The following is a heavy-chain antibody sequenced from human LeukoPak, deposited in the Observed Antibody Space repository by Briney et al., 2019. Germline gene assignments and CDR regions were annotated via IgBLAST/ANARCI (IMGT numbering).Heavy chain of an antibody. CDR2: ISYDGSNK. CDR1: GFTFSSYA. Sequence: PGGSLRLSCAASGFTFSSYAMHWVRQAPGKGLEWVAVISYDGSNKYYADSVKGRFTISRDNSKNTLYLQMNSLRAEDTAVYYCAREAPPGFGELHNAFDIWGQGTMVTVSS. D-gene: IGHD3-10*01. CDR3: AREAPPGFGELHNAFDI. V-gene: IGHV3-30*04. J-gene: IGHJ3*02.